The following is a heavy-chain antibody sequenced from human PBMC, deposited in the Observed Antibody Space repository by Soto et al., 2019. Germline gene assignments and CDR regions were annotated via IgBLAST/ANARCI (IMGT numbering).Heavy chain of an antibody. CDR3: AKGTGGYYYYGMDV. D-gene: IGHD3-10*01. J-gene: IGHJ6*02. Sequence: LRXSCASSRFTFSSYAMSWVRQAAGKGLEWVSAISGSGGSTYYADSVKGRFTISRDNSKNTLYLQMNSLRAEDTAVYYCAKGTGGYYYYGMDVWGQGTTVTVSS. CDR2: ISGSGGST. CDR1: RFTFSSYA. V-gene: IGHV3-23*01.